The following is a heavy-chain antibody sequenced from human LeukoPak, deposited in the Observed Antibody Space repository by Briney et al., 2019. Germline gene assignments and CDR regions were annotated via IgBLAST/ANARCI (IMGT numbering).Heavy chain of an antibody. J-gene: IGHJ4*02. CDR1: GGSISSYY. D-gene: IGHD4-11*01. CDR2: IYYSGST. CDR3: ATSNIQSFGY. V-gene: IGHV4-59*08. Sequence: SETLSLTCTVSGGSISSYYWSWIRQPPGKGLEWIGYIYYSGSTNYNPSLKSRVTISVDTSKNQFSLKLSSVTAADTAVYYCATSNIQSFGYWGQGTLVTVSS.